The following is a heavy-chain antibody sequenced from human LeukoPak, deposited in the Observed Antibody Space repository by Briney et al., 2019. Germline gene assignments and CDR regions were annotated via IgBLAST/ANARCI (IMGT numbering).Heavy chain of an antibody. Sequence: GGSLRLSCAASGFSFSNYAMSWVRQVPGKGLEWVSAISGRDDSTYYADSVKGRFTIFRDTSKNTLYLQMNSLRAEDTAVYYCAKWGDYDVLTGYYDSDYWGQGTLVTVSS. J-gene: IGHJ4*02. CDR1: GFSFSNYA. CDR3: AKWGDYDVLTGYYDSDY. V-gene: IGHV3-23*01. CDR2: ISGRDDST. D-gene: IGHD3-9*01.